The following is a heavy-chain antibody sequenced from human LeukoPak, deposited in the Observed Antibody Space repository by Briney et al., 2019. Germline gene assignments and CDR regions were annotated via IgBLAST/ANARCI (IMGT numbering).Heavy chain of an antibody. D-gene: IGHD3-3*01. CDR3: ARDITIFGVVMQSFAWFDP. CDR2: IIPILGIA. V-gene: IGHV1-69*04. Sequence: SVKVSCKASGGTFSSYTISWVRQAPGQGLEWMGRIIPILGIANYAQKFQGRVTITADKSTSTAYMELSSLRSEDTAVYYCARDITIFGVVMQSFAWFDPWGQGTLVTVSS. J-gene: IGHJ5*02. CDR1: GGTFSSYT.